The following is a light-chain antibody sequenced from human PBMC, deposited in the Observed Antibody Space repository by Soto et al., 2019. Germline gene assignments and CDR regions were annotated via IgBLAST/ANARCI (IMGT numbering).Light chain of an antibody. CDR1: QSISSW. J-gene: IGKJ1*01. CDR3: QQYNSYSAWT. CDR2: DAS. Sequence: DIKMTQSPSTLSASVGDRVTITCRASQSISSWLAWYQQKPGKAPKLLIYDASSLESGVPSRFSGSGSGTEFTLTISSLQPDDSATYYCQQYNSYSAWTFGQGTKVDNK. V-gene: IGKV1-5*01.